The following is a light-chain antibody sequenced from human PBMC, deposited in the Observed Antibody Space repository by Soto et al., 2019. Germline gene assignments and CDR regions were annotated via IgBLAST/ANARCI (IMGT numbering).Light chain of an antibody. CDR3: TSYTSSGTLV. J-gene: IGLJ1*01. CDR2: EVS. Sequence: QSVLTQPASVSRSPGQSITISCTGTSSDVCGYNYVSWYQQHPGKAPKLMIYEVSNRLSGVSNRFSGSKSGNTASLTISGLQAEDEADYYCTSYTSSGTLVFGTGTKVTVL. V-gene: IGLV2-14*01. CDR1: SSDVCGYNY.